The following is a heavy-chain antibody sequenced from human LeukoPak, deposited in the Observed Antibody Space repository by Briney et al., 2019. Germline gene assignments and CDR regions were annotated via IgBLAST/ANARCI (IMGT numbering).Heavy chain of an antibody. CDR3: ANLPIVVVPAAQDYGMDV. V-gene: IGHV3-23*01. D-gene: IGHD2-2*01. CDR1: GFTFSSYA. Sequence: GGSLRLSCAASGFTFSSYAMSWVRQAPGKGLEGVSGITYIDGSTHYADSVKDRFTISRDNSKNTLYLQMNSLRAEDTAVYYCANLPIVVVPAAQDYGMDVWGQGTTVTVSS. J-gene: IGHJ6*02. CDR2: ITYIDGST.